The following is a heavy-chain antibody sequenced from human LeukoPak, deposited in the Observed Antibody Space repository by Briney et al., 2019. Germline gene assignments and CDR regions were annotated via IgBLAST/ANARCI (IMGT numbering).Heavy chain of an antibody. CDR3: ARDSGSCTGCAFDL. CDR1: GFTFSHYW. J-gene: IGHJ3*01. V-gene: IGHV3-7*01. CDR2: IKEDGIEK. D-gene: IGHD2-15*01. Sequence: GGSLRLPCAVSGFTFSHYWMSWVRQAPGKGLEWVANIKEDGIEKYYVDSVKGRFTISRDNARNSLYLQMDSLRAEDTALYYCARDSGSCTGCAFDLWGQGTMVTSSS.